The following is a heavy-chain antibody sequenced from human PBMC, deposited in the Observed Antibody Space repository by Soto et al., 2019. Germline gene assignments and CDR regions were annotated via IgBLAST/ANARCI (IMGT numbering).Heavy chain of an antibody. Sequence: PGGSLRLSCAASGFTFSSYSMNWARQAPGKGLEWVSSISSSSSYIYYADSVKGRFTISRDNAKNSLYLQMNSLRAEDTAVYYCARDPPNIVAIGWIPFDYWGQGTLVTVSS. CDR2: ISSSSSYI. CDR3: ARDPPNIVAIGWIPFDY. CDR1: GFTFSSYS. V-gene: IGHV3-21*01. D-gene: IGHD5-12*01. J-gene: IGHJ4*02.